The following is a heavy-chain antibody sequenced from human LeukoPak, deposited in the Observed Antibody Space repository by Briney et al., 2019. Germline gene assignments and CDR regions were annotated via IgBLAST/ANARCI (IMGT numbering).Heavy chain of an antibody. CDR1: GFTFSNYS. CDR3: VRTWGSGYSAPPGD. D-gene: IGHD6-13*01. CDR2: ISSSISTI. V-gene: IGHV3-48*01. J-gene: IGHJ4*02. Sequence: GGSLRLSCAASGFTFSNYSMNWVRQAPGKGLEWVSYISSSISTIYYADSVKGRFTISRDNSKNTLYLQMNSLGAEDTAVYYCVRTWGSGYSAPPGDWGQGSLVTVSS.